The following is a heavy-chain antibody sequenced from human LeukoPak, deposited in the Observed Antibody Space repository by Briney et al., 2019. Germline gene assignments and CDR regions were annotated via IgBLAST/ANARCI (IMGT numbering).Heavy chain of an antibody. CDR2: INHSGST. CDR1: GGSFSGYY. CDR3: AREIHYGADRWFDP. Sequence: PSETLSLTCAVYGGSFSGYYWSWIRQPPGKGLEWIGEINHSGSTNYNPSLKSRVTISVDTSKNQFSLKLSSVTAADTAVYHCAREIHYGADRWFDPWGQGILVTVSS. V-gene: IGHV4-34*01. J-gene: IGHJ5*02. D-gene: IGHD4/OR15-4a*01.